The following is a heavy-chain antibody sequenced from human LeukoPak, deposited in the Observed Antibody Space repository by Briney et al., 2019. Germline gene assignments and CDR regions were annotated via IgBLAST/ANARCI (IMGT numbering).Heavy chain of an antibody. CDR3: VIAVVADDAFDI. CDR2: ISSSSSTI. CDR1: GFTFSSYS. V-gene: IGHV3-48*04. Sequence: GGSLRLSCAASGFTFSSYSMNWVRQAPGKGLEWVSYISSSSSTIYYADSVKGRFTISRDNAKNSLYLQMNSLRAEDTAVYYCVIAVVADDAFDIWGQGTMVTVSS. D-gene: IGHD3-22*01. J-gene: IGHJ3*02.